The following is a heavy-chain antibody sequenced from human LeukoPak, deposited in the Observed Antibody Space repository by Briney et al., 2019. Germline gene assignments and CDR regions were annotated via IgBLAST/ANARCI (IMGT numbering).Heavy chain of an antibody. Sequence: GGSLRLSCAASGFTLSNSWIHWVRQAPGKGLVWVSRINSDGSTTTYADSVKGRFAISRDNAKNTLYLQMNSLRAEDTAVYYCARAARADCTSPTCHSWLAPWGQGTQVTVSS. CDR2: INSDGSTT. J-gene: IGHJ5*02. D-gene: IGHD2/OR15-2a*01. CDR3: ARAARADCTSPTCHSWLAP. V-gene: IGHV3-74*01. CDR1: GFTLSNSW.